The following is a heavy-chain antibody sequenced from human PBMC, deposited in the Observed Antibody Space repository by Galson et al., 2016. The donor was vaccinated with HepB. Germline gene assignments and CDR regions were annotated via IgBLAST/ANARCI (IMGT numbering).Heavy chain of an antibody. CDR2: ISGSGGST. CDR3: AKDLGFLEWLFFNSYYYYGMDV. V-gene: IGHV3-23*01. D-gene: IGHD3-3*01. CDR1: GFTFSSYA. J-gene: IGHJ6*02. Sequence: SLRLSCAASGFTFSSYAMSWVRQAPGKGLEWVSAISGSGGSTYYADSVKGRFTISSDNSKNTLYLQMNSLRAEDTAVYYCAKDLGFLEWLFFNSYYYYGMDVWGQATTVTVSS.